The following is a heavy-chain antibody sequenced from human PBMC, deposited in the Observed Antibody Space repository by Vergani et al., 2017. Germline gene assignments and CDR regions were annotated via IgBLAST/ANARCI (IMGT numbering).Heavy chain of an antibody. J-gene: IGHJ4*02. D-gene: IGHD6-19*01. Sequence: QVQLQQWGAGLLKPSETLSLTCAVYGGSFSGYYWSWIRQPPGKGLEWIGEINHSGSTNYNPSLKSRVTISVDTSKNQFSLKLSSVTAADTAVYYCARESGWYDTPAYWGQGTLVTVSS. V-gene: IGHV4-34*01. CDR2: INHSGST. CDR3: ARESGWYDTPAY. CDR1: GGSFSGYY.